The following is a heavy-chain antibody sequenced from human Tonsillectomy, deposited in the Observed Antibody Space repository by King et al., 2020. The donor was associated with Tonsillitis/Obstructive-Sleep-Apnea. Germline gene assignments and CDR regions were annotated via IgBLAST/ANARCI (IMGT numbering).Heavy chain of an antibody. J-gene: IGHJ4*02. CDR3: ARDSMSHYYDRSGYYTFNY. V-gene: IGHV1-18*01. CDR2: ISAHNGHT. Sequence: QLVQSGAEVKKPGASVKVSCKASGYTFTNYGISWVRQAPGQGLEWMAWISAHNGHTNYAQKLQGRVTMTTDTSTSTAYMELRSLRSDDTAVYYCARDSMSHYYDRSGYYTFNYWGQGTLVTVSA. D-gene: IGHD3-22*01. CDR1: GYTFTNYG.